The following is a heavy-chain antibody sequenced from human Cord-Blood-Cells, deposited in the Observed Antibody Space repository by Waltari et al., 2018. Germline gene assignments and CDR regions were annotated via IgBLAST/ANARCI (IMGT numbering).Heavy chain of an antibody. CDR1: GGSNSSSSYY. CDR2: IYYSGST. V-gene: IGHV4-39*01. D-gene: IGHD6-13*01. Sequence: QLQLQESGPGLVKPSETLSLTCTVSGGSNSSSSYYWGWIRQPPGKGLGWIGSIYYSGSTYYNPSLKSRVTISVDTSKNQFSLKLSSVTAADTAVYYCARQYSSSWYYFDYWGQGTLVTVSS. J-gene: IGHJ4*02. CDR3: ARQYSSSWYYFDY.